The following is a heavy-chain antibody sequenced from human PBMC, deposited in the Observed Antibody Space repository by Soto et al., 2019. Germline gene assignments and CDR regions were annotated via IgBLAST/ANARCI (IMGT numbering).Heavy chain of an antibody. Sequence: SGGSLRLSCAASGFTFSSYAMNWVRQAPGKGLEWVSVISDDGSNKYYADSVKGRFTISRDNSKNTLYLQMNSLRAEDTAVYYCGKDLGSGSDLFDVFDIWGQGTMVTVSS. J-gene: IGHJ3*02. CDR3: GKDLGSGSDLFDVFDI. CDR1: GFTFSSYA. V-gene: IGHV3-30*18. D-gene: IGHD1-26*01. CDR2: ISDDGSNK.